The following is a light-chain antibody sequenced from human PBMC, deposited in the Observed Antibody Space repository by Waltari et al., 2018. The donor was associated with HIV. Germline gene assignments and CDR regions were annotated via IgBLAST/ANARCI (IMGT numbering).Light chain of an antibody. V-gene: IGLV1-40*01. Sequence: QSVLTQPPSVSGAPGQRVTISCSGSRSNIGSIYVLPWSQQLPGAAPKLLIYGDNNRPSGVPDRFSGSKSGTSASLAITGLQPEDEADYYCQAFDISLGGFYVFGSGTKVTVL. J-gene: IGLJ1*01. CDR3: QAFDISLGGFYV. CDR1: RSNIGSIYV. CDR2: GDN.